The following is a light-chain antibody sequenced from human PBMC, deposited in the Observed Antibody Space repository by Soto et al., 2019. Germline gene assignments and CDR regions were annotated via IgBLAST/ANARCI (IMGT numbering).Light chain of an antibody. Sequence: DIQMTQSPSSLSASVGDRVTITCRASQGIRNGLGWYQQKPGKAPKRLIYAASSLQSGVPSRFSGSGSGTEFTLTINSLQPEDFATYYCLQHKSYPWTFGQGTKVEIK. CDR3: LQHKSYPWT. CDR2: AAS. J-gene: IGKJ1*01. V-gene: IGKV1-17*01. CDR1: QGIRNG.